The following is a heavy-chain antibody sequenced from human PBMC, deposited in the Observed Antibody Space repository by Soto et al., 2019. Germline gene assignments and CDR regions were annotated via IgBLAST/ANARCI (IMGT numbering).Heavy chain of an antibody. J-gene: IGHJ4*02. Sequence: GSLRLSCAASGFTFDDYAMHWVRQAPGKGLEWVSFISSSSTYTNYADSVKGRFTISRDNAKNSLYLQMNSLRAEDTAVYYCARHPLDVVVPDYWGQGTLVTVSS. D-gene: IGHD2-2*01. CDR1: GFTFDDYA. V-gene: IGHV3-11*03. CDR2: ISSSSTYT. CDR3: ARHPLDVVVPDY.